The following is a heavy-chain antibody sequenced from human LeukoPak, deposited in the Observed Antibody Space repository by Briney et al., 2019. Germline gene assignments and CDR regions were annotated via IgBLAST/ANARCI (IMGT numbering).Heavy chain of an antibody. CDR2: IGAYSANT. CDR3: ARGSSYTSSRHEDY. CDR1: GYTFTRYG. J-gene: IGHJ4*02. V-gene: IGHV1-18*01. Sequence: GASVKVSCKASGYTFTRYGITWVRQAPGQGLEWMGWIGAYSANTNYAQKFQGRVSLTADTSTSTAYMELTTLTSDDTAVYYCARGSSYTSSRHEDYWGQGTLVTVSS. D-gene: IGHD6-13*01.